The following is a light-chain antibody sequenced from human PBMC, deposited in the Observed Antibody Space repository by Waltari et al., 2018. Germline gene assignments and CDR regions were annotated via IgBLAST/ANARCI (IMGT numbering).Light chain of an antibody. CDR1: QSVSSY. Sequence: TVLSQSPPPMSVCPGMRRTLSCRASQSVSSYLAWYQQKPGQAPRLLIYDASNRATGIPARFSGSGSGTDFTLTISSLEPEDFAVYYCQQRSNWPFLTFGGGTKVEIK. CDR2: DAS. J-gene: IGKJ4*01. CDR3: QQRSNWPFLT. V-gene: IGKV3-11*01.